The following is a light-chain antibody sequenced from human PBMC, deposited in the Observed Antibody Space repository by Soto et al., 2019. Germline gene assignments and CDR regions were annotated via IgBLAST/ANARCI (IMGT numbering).Light chain of an antibody. CDR3: QQYYSPPWP. CDR1: QSVLYSSNNKNY. V-gene: IGKV4-1*01. Sequence: DIAMTQSPDSLAVSLGERATINCKSSQSVLYSSNNKNYLAWYQQKPGQPPKLLIYWASTRESGVPDRFSGSGSGTDFTLTISSLQADDVSVYYCQQYYSPPWPFARRTKV. J-gene: IGKJ1*01. CDR2: WAS.